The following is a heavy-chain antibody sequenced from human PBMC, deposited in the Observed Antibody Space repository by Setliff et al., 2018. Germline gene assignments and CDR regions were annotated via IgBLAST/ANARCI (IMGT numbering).Heavy chain of an antibody. Sequence: LSLTCTVSGYSISSGYYWGWIRQPPGKGLEWIGSIYHSGSTYYNPSLKSRVTISVDTSKNQFSLKLSSVTAADTAVYYCARDAYDSSGYYYYYYYGMDVWGQGTTVTVSS. D-gene: IGHD3-22*01. CDR2: IYHSGST. J-gene: IGHJ6*02. CDR3: ARDAYDSSGYYYYYYYGMDV. CDR1: GYSISSGYY. V-gene: IGHV4-38-2*02.